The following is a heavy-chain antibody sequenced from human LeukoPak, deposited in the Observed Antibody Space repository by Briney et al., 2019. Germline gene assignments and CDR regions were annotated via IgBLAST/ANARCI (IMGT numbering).Heavy chain of an antibody. CDR3: ATGWSGYYWTT. J-gene: IGHJ5*02. CDR2: IYHSGST. V-gene: IGHV4-38-2*02. D-gene: IGHD3-3*01. CDR1: GGSISSYY. Sequence: PPETLSLTCTVSGGSISSYYWGWIRQPPGKGLEWIGSIYHSGSTYYNTSLKSRVTISVDTSKNQFSLKLNSVTAADTAVYYCATGWSGYYWTTWGQGTLVAVSS.